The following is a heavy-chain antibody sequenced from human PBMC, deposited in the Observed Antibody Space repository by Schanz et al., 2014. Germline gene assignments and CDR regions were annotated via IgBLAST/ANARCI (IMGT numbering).Heavy chain of an antibody. CDR1: GYSFSAHY. D-gene: IGHD6-19*01. CDR3: ARGGYSSGWYDRDIAHFDY. V-gene: IGHV1-18*04. J-gene: IGHJ4*02. Sequence: QVQLVQSGAEMKKPGASLKVSCKASGYSFSAHYLHWEREAPGQGLEWMGWISAYNGNTNYAQKLQGRVTMTTDTSTSTAYMELRSLRSDDTAVYYCARGGYSSGWYDRDIAHFDYWGQGTLVTVSS. CDR2: ISAYNGNT.